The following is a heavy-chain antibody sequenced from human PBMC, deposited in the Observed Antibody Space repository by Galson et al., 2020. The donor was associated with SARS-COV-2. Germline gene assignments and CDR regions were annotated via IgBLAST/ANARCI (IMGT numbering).Heavy chain of an antibody. J-gene: IGHJ4*02. Sequence: SETLSLTCTVSGGSISDYYWSWLRQSPGKALEWIGYIYYTESTYYNPSLESRLTISLDKSWNQFSLRLTSVTAADTAVYYCARGPSVWVAATMGENFYFDHWCRGSLVTVSS. V-gene: IGHV4-59*01. CDR1: GGSISDYY. CDR2: IYYTEST. CDR3: ARGPSVWVAATMGENFYFDH. D-gene: IGHD5-12*01.